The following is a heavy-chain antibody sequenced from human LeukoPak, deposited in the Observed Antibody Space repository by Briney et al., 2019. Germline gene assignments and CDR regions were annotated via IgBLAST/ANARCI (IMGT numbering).Heavy chain of an antibody. D-gene: IGHD5-12*01. Sequence: PSETLSLTCTVSGGSISSSSYYWGWIRQPPGKGLEWIGSIYYSGSTYYNPSLKSRVTISVDTSKNQFSLKLSSVTAADTAVYYCARDQGGGWLRGFYFDYWGQGTLVTVSS. CDR3: ARDQGGGWLRGFYFDY. V-gene: IGHV4-39*07. CDR1: GGSISSSSYY. CDR2: IYYSGST. J-gene: IGHJ4*02.